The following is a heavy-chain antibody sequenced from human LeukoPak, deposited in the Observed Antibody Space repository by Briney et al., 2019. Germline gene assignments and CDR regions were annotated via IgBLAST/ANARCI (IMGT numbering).Heavy chain of an antibody. J-gene: IGHJ4*02. Sequence: GGSLRLSCVASGFTFRSYGMSWVRQAPGKGLEWVSAISDSGGTTYYADSVKGRFTSSRDNSKNTLYLQMNSLRAEDTAVYYCAKDPTHYRVWDYYETIGLSYWGQGTLVTVSS. V-gene: IGHV3-23*01. CDR2: ISDSGGTT. D-gene: IGHD3-22*01. CDR3: AKDPTHYRVWDYYETIGLSY. CDR1: GFTFRSYG.